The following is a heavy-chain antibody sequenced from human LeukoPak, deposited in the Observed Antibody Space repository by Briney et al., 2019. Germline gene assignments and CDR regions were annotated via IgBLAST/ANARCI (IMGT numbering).Heavy chain of an antibody. CDR2: IKQDGSEK. Sequence: GGSLRLSCAASGFTFSSYSMNWVRQAPGKGLEWVANIKQDGSEKYYVDSVKGRFTISRDNAKNSLYLQMNSLRAEDTAVYYCAKDPIAVAGNNYYRMDVWGQGTTVTVSS. CDR1: GFTFSSYS. J-gene: IGHJ6*02. CDR3: AKDPIAVAGNNYYRMDV. V-gene: IGHV3-7*01. D-gene: IGHD6-19*01.